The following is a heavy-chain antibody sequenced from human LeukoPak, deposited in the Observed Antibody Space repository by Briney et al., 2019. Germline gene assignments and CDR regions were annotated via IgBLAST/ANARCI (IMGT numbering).Heavy chain of an antibody. J-gene: IGHJ4*02. D-gene: IGHD6-13*01. V-gene: IGHV1-18*01. Sequence: ASVKVSCKASGYTFTSYGISRVRQAPGQGLEWMGWISAYNGNTNYAQKLQGRVTMTTDTSTSTAYMELRSLRSDDTAVYYCARDSSSGEKYDYWGQGTLVTVSS. CDR3: ARDSSSGEKYDY. CDR2: ISAYNGNT. CDR1: GYTFTSYG.